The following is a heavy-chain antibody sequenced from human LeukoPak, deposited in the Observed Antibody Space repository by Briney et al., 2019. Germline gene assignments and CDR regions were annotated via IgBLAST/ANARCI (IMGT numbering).Heavy chain of an antibody. Sequence: GETLKTTCKGSGYSFTSYCIGWVRQMPGKGLEWMGIIYPGDSDTRYSPSVQGQVTISADKSISTAYLQWSSLKASDTAMYYCARLAGYIIDYWGQGTLVTVSS. J-gene: IGHJ4*02. CDR3: ARLAGYIIDY. CDR1: GYSFTSYC. D-gene: IGHD5-18*01. V-gene: IGHV5-51*01. CDR2: IYPGDSDT.